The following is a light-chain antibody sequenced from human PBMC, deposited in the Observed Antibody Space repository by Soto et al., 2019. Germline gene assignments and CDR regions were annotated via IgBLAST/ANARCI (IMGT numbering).Light chain of an antibody. V-gene: IGKV1-5*01. CDR1: QSISSW. Sequence: QISQSTSTLSASVGDSVTITCRASQSISSWLAWYQQKPGKAPKXLIYAASSLQSGVPSRFSGSGSGTQLTLTISSLQPDDVAIYYSQQYNFYSYTFGQGTRLEI. CDR2: AAS. J-gene: IGKJ5*01. CDR3: QQYNFYSYT.